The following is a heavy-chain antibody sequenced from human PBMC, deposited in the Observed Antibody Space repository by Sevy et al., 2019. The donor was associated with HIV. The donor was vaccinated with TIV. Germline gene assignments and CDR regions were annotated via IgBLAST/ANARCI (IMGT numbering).Heavy chain of an antibody. D-gene: IGHD2-8*02. CDR1: GFTFSTYS. Sequence: GGSLRLSCAASGFTFSTYSMNWVRQAPGKGLEWVSSISSSSTYIYYADSVKGRLTISRGNAKNSLYLQMNSLRAEDTAVYYCARDLCTGGVCPRWGYYYYGMDVWGQGTTVTVSS. V-gene: IGHV3-21*01. CDR3: ARDLCTGGVCPRWGYYYYGMDV. J-gene: IGHJ6*02. CDR2: ISSSSTYI.